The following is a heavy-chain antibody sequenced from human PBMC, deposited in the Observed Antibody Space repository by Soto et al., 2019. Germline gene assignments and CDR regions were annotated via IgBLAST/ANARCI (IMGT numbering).Heavy chain of an antibody. Sequence: GGSLRLSCAASGFTFSSYAMSWVRQAPGKGLEWVSAISGSGGSTYYADSVKGRFTISRDNSKNTLYLQMNSLRAEGTAVYYCAKFGNLVMAFDYWGQGTLVTVSS. J-gene: IGHJ4*02. CDR2: ISGSGGST. D-gene: IGHD3-9*01. CDR1: GFTFSSYA. CDR3: AKFGNLVMAFDY. V-gene: IGHV3-23*01.